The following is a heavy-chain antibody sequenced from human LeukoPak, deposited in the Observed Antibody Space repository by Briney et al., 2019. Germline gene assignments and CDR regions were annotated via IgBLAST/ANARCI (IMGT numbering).Heavy chain of an antibody. Sequence: PSETLSLTCAVYGGSFSGYYWGWIRQPPGKGLEWIGSIYYSGSTYYNPSLKSRVTISVDTSKNQFSLKLSSVTAADTAVYYCGRRDYYDSSGYFISWGQGTLVTVSS. CDR3: GRRDYYDSSGYFIS. V-gene: IGHV4-39*01. D-gene: IGHD3-22*01. J-gene: IGHJ5*02. CDR2: IYYSGST. CDR1: GGSFSGYY.